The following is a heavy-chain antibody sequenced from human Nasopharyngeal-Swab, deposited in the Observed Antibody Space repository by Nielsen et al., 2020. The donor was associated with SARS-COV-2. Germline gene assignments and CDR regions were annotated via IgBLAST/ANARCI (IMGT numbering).Heavy chain of an antibody. D-gene: IGHD3-10*01. CDR1: GYTFTSYG. CDR3: ARDSDGVLLWFGEPFDY. Sequence: ASVKVSCKASGYTFTSYGISWVRQAPGQGLEWMGWISAYNGNTHYAQKLQGRVTMTTDTSTSTAYMELRSLRSDDTAVYYCARDSDGVLLWFGEPFDYWGQGTLVTVSS. J-gene: IGHJ4*02. V-gene: IGHV1-18*01. CDR2: ISAYNGNT.